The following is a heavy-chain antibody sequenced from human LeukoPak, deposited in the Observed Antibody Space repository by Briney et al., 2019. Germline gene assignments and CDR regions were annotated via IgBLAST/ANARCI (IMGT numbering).Heavy chain of an antibody. V-gene: IGHV1-18*01. CDR2: ISAYNGYT. J-gene: IGHJ4*02. CDR3: ARTPGSDYYDSSCYYPY. CDR1: GCTFTSYG. D-gene: IGHD3-22*01. Sequence: ASVKVSCKACGCTFTSYGFSWVRQAPGEGLEWMGWISAYNGYTNYVQKLQGRVTMTTDTSTSTAYMELRSLRSDDPAVYYCARTPGSDYYDSSCYYPYWGQGTLVTVSS.